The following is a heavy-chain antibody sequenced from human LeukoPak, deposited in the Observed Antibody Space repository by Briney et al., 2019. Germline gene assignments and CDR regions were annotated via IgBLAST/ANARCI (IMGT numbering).Heavy chain of an antibody. CDR2: IYTSGST. D-gene: IGHD3-22*01. Sequence: PSETLSLTCTVSGGSISSSSYYWSWIRQPAGKGLEWIGRIYTSGSTNYNPSLKSRVTMSVDTSKNQFSLKLSSVTAADTAVYYCATGGYYDSSGFYWGQGTLVTVSS. CDR1: GGSISSSSYY. CDR3: ATGGYYDSSGFY. J-gene: IGHJ4*02. V-gene: IGHV4-61*02.